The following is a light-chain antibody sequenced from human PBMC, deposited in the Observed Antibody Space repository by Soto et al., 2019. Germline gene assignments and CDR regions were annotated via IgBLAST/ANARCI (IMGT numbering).Light chain of an antibody. Sequence: DIQMTQSPSSLSASVGDRVTITCRTSQSISSYLNWYQQKPGKAPKLLIYAASSLQSGVPSRFSGSASGTDFTLTISSLQAEDVALYYCQQYYASPFTFGPGTKVEI. CDR3: QQYYASPFT. V-gene: IGKV1-39*01. J-gene: IGKJ3*01. CDR1: QSISSY. CDR2: AAS.